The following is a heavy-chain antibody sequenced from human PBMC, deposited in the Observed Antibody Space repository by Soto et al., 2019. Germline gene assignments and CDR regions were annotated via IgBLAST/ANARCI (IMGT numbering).Heavy chain of an antibody. Sequence: VQSGAVVKKPGASVTVSCSASGYPVTAYYMHWVRQAPGRGLEWMGGINPATGAAKYTQTIQGRVTLTRDTSTGTVFMELSGLTSEDTAVFYCARGGGVGVAGSAAFDMWGQGTLVTVSS. J-gene: IGHJ3*02. D-gene: IGHD6-19*01. CDR2: INPATGAA. V-gene: IGHV1-2*02. CDR3: ARGGGVGVAGSAAFDM. CDR1: GYPVTAYY.